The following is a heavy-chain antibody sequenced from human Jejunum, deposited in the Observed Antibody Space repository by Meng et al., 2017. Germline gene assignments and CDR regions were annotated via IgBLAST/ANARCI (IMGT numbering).Heavy chain of an antibody. CDR3: ARAQPSIGNSAYSYGYFFDL. J-gene: IGHJ4*02. CDR2: IYTSGRT. Sequence: SETLSLTCTVSGGAVSSGSNPWSWIWPPAGKGLEWIGRIYTSGRTSYNSARKSRLTISMDASKNQFSLQSSSVTAADTAIYYCARAQPSIGNSAYSYGYFFDLWGLGTLVTVSS. V-gene: IGHV4-61*02. CDR1: GGAVSSGSNP. D-gene: IGHD2/OR15-2a*01.